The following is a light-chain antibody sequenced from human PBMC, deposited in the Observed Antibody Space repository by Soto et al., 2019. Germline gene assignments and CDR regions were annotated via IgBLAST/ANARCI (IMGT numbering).Light chain of an antibody. CDR2: SNN. Sequence: VLTQPPSASGTPGQRVTISCSGSSSNIGSNYVYWYQQLPGTAPKLLIYSNNQRPSGVPDRFSGSKSGTSASLAISGLRSEDEADYYCCSYAATYSYVFGSGTKLTVL. J-gene: IGLJ1*01. CDR3: CSYAATYSYV. CDR1: SSNIGSNY. V-gene: IGLV1-47*02.